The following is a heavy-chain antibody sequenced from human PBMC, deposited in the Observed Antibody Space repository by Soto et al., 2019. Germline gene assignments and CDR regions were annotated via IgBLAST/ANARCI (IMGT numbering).Heavy chain of an antibody. V-gene: IGHV3-15*01. CDR1: GFTFTNAW. CDR2: IKSKSDGGTI. Sequence: VQLVESGGGLVKPGGSLRLSCAASGFTFTNAWMTWVRQGPGKGLEWVGRIKSKSDGGTIDYAAPVKGRFTISRDESKNTLYLQRNSLKTEDTAVYYCTTGPNLRPLAAFDIWGQGTVVTVSS. J-gene: IGHJ3*02. CDR3: TTGPNLRPLAAFDI.